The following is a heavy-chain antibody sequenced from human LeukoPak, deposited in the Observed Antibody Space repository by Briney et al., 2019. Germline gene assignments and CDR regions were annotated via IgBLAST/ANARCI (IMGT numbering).Heavy chain of an antibody. CDR1: GGSVSSYY. J-gene: IGHJ5*02. CDR2: IKSSGSA. Sequence: ASQTLSLTCAVSGGSVSSYYWSWIRQPPGKGLEWIGYIKSSGSANYNPSLKSRVTISIDTSKNQFSLRLNSVTAADTAVYYCARDGTVATNWFDPWGQGTLVTVSS. D-gene: IGHD5-12*01. V-gene: IGHV4-59*02. CDR3: ARDGTVATNWFDP.